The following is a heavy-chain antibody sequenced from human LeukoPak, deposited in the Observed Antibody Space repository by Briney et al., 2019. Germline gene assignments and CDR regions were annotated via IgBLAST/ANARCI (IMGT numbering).Heavy chain of an antibody. D-gene: IGHD6-19*01. CDR2: IWYDGSNK. J-gene: IGHJ4*02. CDR1: GFSFSSYG. Sequence: GSLRLSCAASGFSFSSYGMDWVRQAPGKGLEWVAVIWYDGSNKYYADSVKGRFTISRDNSKNTLYLQMNSLRAEDTAVYYCARPARIAVAGTLDYWGQGTLVTVSS. CDR3: ARPARIAVAGTLDY. V-gene: IGHV3-33*01.